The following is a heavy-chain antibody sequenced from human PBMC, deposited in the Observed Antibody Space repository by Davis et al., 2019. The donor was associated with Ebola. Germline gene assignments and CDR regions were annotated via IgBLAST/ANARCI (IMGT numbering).Heavy chain of an antibody. Sequence: GESLKISCAASGFTFSSYWMHWVRQAPGKGLVWVSRINSDGSSTSYADSVKGRFTISRDNAKNTLYLQMNSLRAEDTAVYYCARVVGATVDFDYWGQGTLVTVSS. J-gene: IGHJ4*02. V-gene: IGHV3-74*01. CDR3: ARVVGATVDFDY. CDR2: INSDGSST. CDR1: GFTFSSYW. D-gene: IGHD1-26*01.